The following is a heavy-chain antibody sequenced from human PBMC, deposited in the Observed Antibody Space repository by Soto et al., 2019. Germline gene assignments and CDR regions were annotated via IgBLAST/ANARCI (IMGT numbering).Heavy chain of an antibody. D-gene: IGHD6-19*01. V-gene: IGHV5-51*01. J-gene: IGHJ5*02. CDR2: IYPGDSDT. CDR3: ARLSSSGWWGWFDH. CDR1: GYSFTSYW. Sequence: XESLESSCKGSGYSFTSYWIGWVRQMPGKGLEWMGIIYPGDSDTRYSPSFQGQVTISADKSISTAYLQWSSLKASDTAMYYCARLSSSGWWGWFDHWGQGSLVTVSS.